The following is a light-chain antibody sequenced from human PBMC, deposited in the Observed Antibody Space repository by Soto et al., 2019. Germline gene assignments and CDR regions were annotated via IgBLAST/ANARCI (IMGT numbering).Light chain of an antibody. CDR2: GNS. CDR1: SSNIGAGYD. V-gene: IGLV1-40*01. Sequence: QSVLTQPPSVSGAPGQRVTISCTGSSSNIGAGYDVHWYQQLPGTAPKLLIYGNSNRPSGVPDRFSGSKSGTSASLAITVLQAEDEADYYFQSYDSSLSAHFGTGTKLTVL. J-gene: IGLJ1*01. CDR3: QSYDSSLSAH.